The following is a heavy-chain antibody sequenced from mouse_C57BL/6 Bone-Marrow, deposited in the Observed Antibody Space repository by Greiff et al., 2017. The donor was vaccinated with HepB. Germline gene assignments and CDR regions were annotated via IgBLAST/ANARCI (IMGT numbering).Heavy chain of an antibody. D-gene: IGHD2-2*01. Sequence: VQLQQSGGDLVKPGGSLKLSCAASGFTFSSYGMSWVRQTPDKRLEWVATISSGGSYTYYPDSVKGRFTISRDNAKNTLYLQMSSLKSEDTAMYYCARDWFYAMDYWGQGTSVTVSS. CDR3: ARDWFYAMDY. CDR1: GFTFSSYG. CDR2: ISSGGSYT. V-gene: IGHV5-6*01. J-gene: IGHJ4*01.